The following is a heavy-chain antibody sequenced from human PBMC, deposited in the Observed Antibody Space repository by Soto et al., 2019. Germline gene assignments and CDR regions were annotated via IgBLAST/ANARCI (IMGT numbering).Heavy chain of an antibody. J-gene: IGHJ3*01. Sequence: EVQLVESGGGLVQPGGSLRLSCAASGFTFSSYWMSWVRQAPGKGLEWVANIKQDGSEKYYVDSVKGRFTISRDNAKNSLYLQMNSLRAEDTAVYYCARDLGITTDAFDLWGQGTMVTVSS. CDR1: GFTFSSYW. V-gene: IGHV3-7*01. D-gene: IGHD3-10*01. CDR2: IKQDGSEK. CDR3: ARDLGITTDAFDL.